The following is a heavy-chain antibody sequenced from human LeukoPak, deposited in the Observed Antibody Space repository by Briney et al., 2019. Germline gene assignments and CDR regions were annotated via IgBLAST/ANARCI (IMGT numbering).Heavy chain of an antibody. D-gene: IGHD5-24*01. Sequence: GGSLRLSCAASGFPTSNYWMSWVRQAPGKGLEWVASIRPGGDAEHYVDSVMGRFTISRDNAKNSLYLQMNSLRAEDTAVCYCARLLGMVTTFDIWGQGTMVTVSS. J-gene: IGHJ3*02. CDR2: IRPGGDAE. V-gene: IGHV3-7*04. CDR3: ARLLGMVTTFDI. CDR1: GFPTSNYW.